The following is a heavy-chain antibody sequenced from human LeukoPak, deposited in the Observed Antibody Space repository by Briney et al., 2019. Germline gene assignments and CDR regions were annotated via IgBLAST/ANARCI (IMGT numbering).Heavy chain of an antibody. D-gene: IGHD6-13*01. V-gene: IGHV4-39*01. J-gene: IGHJ4*02. CDR2: IYYSGST. Sequence: SETLSLTCTVSGGSISSSSYYWGWIRQPPGKGLEWIGRIYYSGSTYYNPSLKSRVTISVDTSKNQFSLKLSSVTAADTAVYYCATYSSSWYGGQEYFDYWGQGTLVTASS. CDR3: ATYSSSWYGGQEYFDY. CDR1: GGSISSSSYY.